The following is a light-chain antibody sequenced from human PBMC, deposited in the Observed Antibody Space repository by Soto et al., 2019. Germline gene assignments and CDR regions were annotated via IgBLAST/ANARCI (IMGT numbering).Light chain of an antibody. J-gene: IGKJ1*01. CDR3: QQYNSYWT. CDR1: QSISSW. CDR2: KAS. Sequence: DIQMTQSPSTLSASVGDRVTITCRASQSISSWLAWYQQKPGKAPKLLIYKASTLKSGVPSRFSGSGSGTEFTLTISSLQPDDFATYYCQQYNSYWTFGQGTKVEFK. V-gene: IGKV1-5*03.